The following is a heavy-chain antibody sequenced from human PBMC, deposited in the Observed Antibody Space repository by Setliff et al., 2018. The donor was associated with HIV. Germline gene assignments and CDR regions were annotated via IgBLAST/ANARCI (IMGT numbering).Heavy chain of an antibody. CDR2: ISVDGSGK. CDR1: GFTFSDSV. D-gene: IGHD2-15*01. Sequence: GGSLRLSCTASGFTFSDSVMHWVRRPPGKGLEWVAAISVDGSGKYYADSVKGRFTISRDTSKDTLYLQMNSLRAEDTAVYYCARVVGVAPYYYMDVWGKGTTVTVSS. V-gene: IGHV3-30*07. CDR3: ARVVGVAPYYYMDV. J-gene: IGHJ6*03.